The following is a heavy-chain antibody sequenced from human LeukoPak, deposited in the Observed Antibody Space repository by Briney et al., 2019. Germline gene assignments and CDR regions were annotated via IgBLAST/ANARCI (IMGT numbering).Heavy chain of an antibody. Sequence: SETLSLTCTVSGGSITTYYWNWIRQPPGKGLEWIGYIYYSGTTNYNPSLKSRVTISVDTSKNQFSLKLTPVTAADTAVYYCARRPDYYYYGMDVWGQGTTVTVSS. J-gene: IGHJ6*02. CDR1: GGSITTYY. V-gene: IGHV4-59*08. CDR3: ARRPDYYYYGMDV. CDR2: IYYSGTT.